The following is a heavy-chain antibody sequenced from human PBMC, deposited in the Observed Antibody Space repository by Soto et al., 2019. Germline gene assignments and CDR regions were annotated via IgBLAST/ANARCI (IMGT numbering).Heavy chain of an antibody. J-gene: IGHJ6*02. CDR3: ARVPVVPAEMHYYYYYGMDV. V-gene: IGHV1-69*01. D-gene: IGHD2-2*01. CDR1: GGTFSSYA. Sequence: QVQLVQSGAEVKKPGSSVKVSCKASGGTFSSYAISWVRQAPGQGLEWMGGIIPIFGTANYAQKFQGRVTITADESTSTAYMELSSLRSEDTAVYYCARVPVVPAEMHYYYYYGMDVWGQGTTVTVSS. CDR2: IIPIFGTA.